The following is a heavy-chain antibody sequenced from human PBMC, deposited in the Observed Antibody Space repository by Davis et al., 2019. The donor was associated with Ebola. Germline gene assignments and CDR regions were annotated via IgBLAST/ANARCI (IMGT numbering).Heavy chain of an antibody. CDR3: ARETFLWFGESSGYYFDY. Sequence: SVKVSCKASGGTFSSYAISWVRQAPGQGLEWMGGIIPIFGTANYAQKFQGRVTITADESTSTAYMELSSLRSEDTAVYYCARETFLWFGESSGYYFDYWGQGTLVTVSS. V-gene: IGHV1-69*13. J-gene: IGHJ4*02. D-gene: IGHD3-10*01. CDR1: GGTFSSYA. CDR2: IIPIFGTA.